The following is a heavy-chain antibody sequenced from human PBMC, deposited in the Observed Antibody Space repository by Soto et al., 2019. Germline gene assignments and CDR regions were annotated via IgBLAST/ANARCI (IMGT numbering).Heavy chain of an antibody. CDR3: ARQTGAVDY. V-gene: IGHV4-59*01. J-gene: IGHJ4*02. CDR2: IYYSGST. D-gene: IGHD1-1*01. CDR1: GGSISSYY. Sequence: SETVSLTCTVSGGSISSYYWSWIRQPPGKGLEWIGYIYYSGSTNYNPSLKSRVTISVDTSKNQFSLKLSSVTAADTAVYYCARQTGAVDYWGQGTLVTVSS.